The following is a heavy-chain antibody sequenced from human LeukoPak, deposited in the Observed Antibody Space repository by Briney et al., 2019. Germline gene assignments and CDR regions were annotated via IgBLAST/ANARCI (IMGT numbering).Heavy chain of an antibody. D-gene: IGHD3-16*02. V-gene: IGHV4-39*07. Sequence: SETLSLTCTVSGGSISSSSYYWGWIRQPPGKGLEWIGSIYYSGSTNYNPSLKSRVTISVDTSKNQFSLKLSSVTAADTAVYYCARKNTHYDYVWGSYRPRNWFDPWGQGTLVTVSS. CDR3: ARKNTHYDYVWGSYRPRNWFDP. CDR2: IYYSGST. CDR1: GGSISSSSYY. J-gene: IGHJ5*02.